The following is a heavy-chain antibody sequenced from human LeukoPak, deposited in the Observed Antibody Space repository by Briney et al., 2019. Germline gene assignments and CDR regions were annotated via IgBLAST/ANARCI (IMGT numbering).Heavy chain of an antibody. CDR2: INHSGST. D-gene: IGHD6-13*01. J-gene: IGHJ4*02. V-gene: IGHV4-34*01. CDR1: SEPFIGYY. Sequence: SETLSLTCAVYSEPFIGYYWSWIRQPPGKGLEWIGEINHSGSTKYNPSLKSRVTISVDTSKNQFSLKLSSVTAADTAVYYCVRVPAGRIAAGTDYWGQGTLVTVSS. CDR3: VRVPAGRIAAGTDY.